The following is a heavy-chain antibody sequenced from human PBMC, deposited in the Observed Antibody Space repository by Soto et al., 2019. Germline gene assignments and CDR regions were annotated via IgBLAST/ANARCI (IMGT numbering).Heavy chain of an antibody. CDR1: GYTFTGYY. J-gene: IGHJ4*02. CDR2: INPNSGGT. CDR3: ARGATRGYSYGYYVDY. Sequence: ASVKVSCKASGYTFTGYYMHWVRQAPGQGLEWMGWINPNSGGTNYAQKFQGWVTMTRDTSISTAYMELSRLRSEDTAVYYCARGATRGYSYGYYVDYWGQGTLVTVSS. D-gene: IGHD5-18*01. V-gene: IGHV1-2*04.